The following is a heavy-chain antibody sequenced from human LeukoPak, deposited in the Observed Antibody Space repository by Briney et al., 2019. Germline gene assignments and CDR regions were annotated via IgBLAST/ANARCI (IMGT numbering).Heavy chain of an antibody. Sequence: SVKVSCKASGGTFSSYAISWVRQAPGQGLEWMGRIIPIFGTANYAQKFRGRVTITTDESTSTAYMELSSLRSEDTAVYYCARAPYYYDSSGYPPDYWGQGTLVTVSS. V-gene: IGHV1-69*05. J-gene: IGHJ4*02. D-gene: IGHD3-22*01. CDR2: IIPIFGTA. CDR1: GGTFSSYA. CDR3: ARAPYYYDSSGYPPDY.